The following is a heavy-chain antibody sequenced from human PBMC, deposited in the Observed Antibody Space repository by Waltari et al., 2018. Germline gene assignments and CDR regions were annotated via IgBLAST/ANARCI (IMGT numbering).Heavy chain of an antibody. J-gene: IGHJ4*02. Sequence: QVPLPESGPGMVKPSETPPPPFTVPGGPIRGSVYYWGWIRQPPGKGLEYIGSIYYDGTAFYNPSLKTPVTISVDTSYNQFSLKMKSVTAADTAMYFCVRDRGLRTFFDHWGQGTLVTVSS. V-gene: IGHV4-39*07. CDR1: GGPIRGSVYY. CDR2: IYYDGTA. CDR3: VRDRGLRTFFDH. D-gene: IGHD4-17*01.